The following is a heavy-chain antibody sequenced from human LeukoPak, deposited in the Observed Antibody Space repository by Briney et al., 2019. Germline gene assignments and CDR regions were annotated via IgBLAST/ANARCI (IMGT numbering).Heavy chain of an antibody. CDR2: INPNSGGT. CDR3: ARKNSGSYGSGNNWFDP. CDR1: GYTFTGYY. V-gene: IGHV1-2*02. J-gene: IGHJ5*02. Sequence: ASVKVSCKASGYTFTGYYMHWVRQAPGQGLEWMGWINPNSGGTNYAQKFQGRVTMTRDTSISTAYMELSRLRSEDTAVYYCARKNSGSYGSGNNWFDPWGQGTLVTVSS. D-gene: IGHD3-10*01.